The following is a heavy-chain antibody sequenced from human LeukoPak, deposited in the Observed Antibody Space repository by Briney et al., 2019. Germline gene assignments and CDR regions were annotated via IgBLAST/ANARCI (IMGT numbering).Heavy chain of an antibody. V-gene: IGHV3-33*08. CDR1: IFPCRSNI. CDR3: ARGRITMVRGVNTPYYFDY. J-gene: IGHJ4*02. D-gene: IGHD3-10*01. Sequence: GGSLRLSCAASIFPCRSNILNWVRQAPGKGLEWVAVIWYDGSNKYYADSVKGRFTISRDNSKNTLYLQMNSLRAEDTAVYYCARGRITMVRGVNTPYYFDYWGQGTLVTVSS. CDR2: IWYDGSNK.